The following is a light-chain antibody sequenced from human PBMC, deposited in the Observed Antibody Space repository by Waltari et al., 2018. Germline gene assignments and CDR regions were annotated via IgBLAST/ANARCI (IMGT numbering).Light chain of an antibody. CDR1: QSIGNY. Sequence: DIQMTQSPSTLSASVGDRVTITCRASQSIGNYLAWYQQKPGKAPKLLIFMVSTLQREVPSRFSGSGSGTEFALTISGLQADDFATYFCQHFNSYPFIFGRGTKLEIK. CDR3: QHFNSYPFI. V-gene: IGKV1-5*03. J-gene: IGKJ2*01. CDR2: MVS.